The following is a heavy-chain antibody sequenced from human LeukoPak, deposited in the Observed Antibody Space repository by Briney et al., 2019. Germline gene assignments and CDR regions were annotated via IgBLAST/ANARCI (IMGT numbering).Heavy chain of an antibody. CDR2: IYTSGST. Sequence: SETLSLTCTVPGGSITSDNYYWSWIRQPAGKGLEWIGRIYTSGSTNYNPSLKSRITISVDTSKDQFSLKLSSVTAADTAVYYCAMSTTVVDDAFDFWGQGTMITVSS. D-gene: IGHD4-23*01. CDR1: GGSITSDNYY. J-gene: IGHJ3*01. CDR3: AMSTTVVDDAFDF. V-gene: IGHV4-61*02.